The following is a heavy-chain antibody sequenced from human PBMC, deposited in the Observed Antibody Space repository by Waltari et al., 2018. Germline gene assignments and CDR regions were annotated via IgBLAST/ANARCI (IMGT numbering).Heavy chain of an antibody. J-gene: IGHJ4*02. D-gene: IGHD1-26*01. Sequence: QVQLVESGGGVVQPGRSLRLSCAAAGFTFSSYGMHWVRQAPGKGLEWVAVISYDGSNKYYADSVKGRFTISRDNSKNTLYLQMNSLRAEDTAVYYCAKDYLFGVGAFDYWGQGTLVTVSS. CDR2: ISYDGSNK. V-gene: IGHV3-30*18. CDR3: AKDYLFGVGAFDY. CDR1: GFTFSSYG.